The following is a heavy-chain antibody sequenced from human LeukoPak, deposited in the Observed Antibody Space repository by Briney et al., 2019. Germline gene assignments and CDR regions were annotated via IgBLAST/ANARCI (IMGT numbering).Heavy chain of an antibody. CDR3: VRHDNIGWNYFDH. V-gene: IGHV4-59*08. CDR2: IYYSERT. J-gene: IGHJ4*02. Sequence: SETLSLTCTVSVGSINSHYWSWIRQPPGKGLQWIGDIYYSERTNYNPSLRSRVTISVDTSKNQLSLKLTSVLAADTAIYYCVRHDNIGWNYFDHWGQGILVTVSS. D-gene: IGHD6-19*01. CDR1: VGSINSHY.